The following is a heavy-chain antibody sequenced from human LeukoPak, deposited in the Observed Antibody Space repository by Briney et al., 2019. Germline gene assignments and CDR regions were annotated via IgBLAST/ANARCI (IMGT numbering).Heavy chain of an antibody. V-gene: IGHV4-34*01. D-gene: IGHD5-18*01. CDR2: INHSGST. J-gene: IGHJ4*02. Sequence: PPETLSLTCAVYGGSFSGYYWSWIRQPPGKGLEWIGEINHSGSTNYNPSLKSRVTISVDTSKNQFSLKLSSVTAADTAVYYCAREGRIQLWYYFDYWGQGTLVTVSS. CDR3: AREGRIQLWYYFDY. CDR1: GGSFSGYY.